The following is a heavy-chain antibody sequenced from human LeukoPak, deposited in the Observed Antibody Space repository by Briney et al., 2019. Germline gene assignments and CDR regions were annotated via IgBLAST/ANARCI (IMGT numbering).Heavy chain of an antibody. Sequence: SETLSLTCTVSGGSISSSSYYWGWIRQPPGKGLEWIGSIYYSGSTYYNPSLKSRVTISVDTSKNQFSLKLSSVTAADTAVYYCARHKLGYGSDWFDPWGQGTLVTVSS. CDR3: ARHKLGYGSDWFDP. CDR2: IYYSGST. J-gene: IGHJ5*02. V-gene: IGHV4-39*01. CDR1: GGSISSSSYY. D-gene: IGHD4-17*01.